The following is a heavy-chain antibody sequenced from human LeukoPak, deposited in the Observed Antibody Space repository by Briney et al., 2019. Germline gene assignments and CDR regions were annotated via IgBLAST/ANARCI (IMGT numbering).Heavy chain of an antibody. J-gene: IGHJ4*02. Sequence: QPGGSLRLSCAASGFTFSSYWMHWVRQAPGKGLVWVSRINSDGSSTSYADSVKGRFTSSRDNAKNSLYLKMNSLRAEDTAVYYCTKSRISFSGQADHWGQGTLVTVSS. D-gene: IGHD5-12*01. CDR3: TKSRISFSGQADH. CDR2: INSDGSST. V-gene: IGHV3-74*01. CDR1: GFTFSSYW.